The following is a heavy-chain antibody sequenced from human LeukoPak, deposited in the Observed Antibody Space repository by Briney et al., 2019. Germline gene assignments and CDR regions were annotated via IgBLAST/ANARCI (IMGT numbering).Heavy chain of an antibody. J-gene: IGHJ6*02. V-gene: IGHV3-48*02. D-gene: IGHD4-4*01. CDR1: GFTFSSYS. Sequence: HPGGSLRLPCAASGFTFSSYSMNWVRQAPGKGLEWVSYISSSSSTIYYADSVKGRFTISRDNAKNSLYLQMNSLRDEDTAVYYCARDRGHPHSNYRLYYYGMDVWGQGTTVTVSS. CDR2: ISSSSSTI. CDR3: ARDRGHPHSNYRLYYYGMDV.